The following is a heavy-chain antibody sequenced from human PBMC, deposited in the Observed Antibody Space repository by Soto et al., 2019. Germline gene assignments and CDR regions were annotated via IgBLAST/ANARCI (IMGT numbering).Heavy chain of an antibody. CDR2: IRQAGGQI. CDR1: GFTFSSYW. D-gene: IGHD2-8*01. Sequence: EVQLVESGGGLVLPGGSLRLSCAASGFTFSSYWMTWVRQAPGKGLEWVANIRQAGGQIDYVASVKGRFTISRDNAKNSLYLQMNSLRAEDTAVYYCARWTVSANNWFDPWGQGTLVTVSS. V-gene: IGHV3-7*05. J-gene: IGHJ5*02. CDR3: ARWTVSANNWFDP.